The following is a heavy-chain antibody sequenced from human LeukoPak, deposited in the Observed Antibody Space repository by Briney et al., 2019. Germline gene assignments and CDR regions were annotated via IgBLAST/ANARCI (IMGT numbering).Heavy chain of an antibody. V-gene: IGHV3-23*01. CDR2: IGAGGRFT. Sequence: GGFLRLSCAASGLTFSSYAMNWVRQAPGKGLEWVSVIGAGGRFTHYADSVKGRFTISSDNFKNTLYLEMNFLRADDTALYYCVKESNGFDIWGQGTMVTVSS. J-gene: IGHJ3*02. CDR1: GLTFSSYA. CDR3: VKESNGFDI.